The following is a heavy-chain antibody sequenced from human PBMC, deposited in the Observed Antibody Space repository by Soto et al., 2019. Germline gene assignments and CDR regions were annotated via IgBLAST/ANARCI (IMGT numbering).Heavy chain of an antibody. CDR3: ARTKIEQQLVYYYYGMDV. J-gene: IGHJ6*02. CDR2: MNPNSGNT. CDR1: GYTFTSYD. D-gene: IGHD6-13*01. V-gene: IGHV1-8*01. Sequence: QVQLVQSGAEVKKPGASVKVSCKASGYTFTSYDINWVRQATGQGLEWMGWMNPNSGNTGYAQKFQGRVTMTRNTSISTAYMELISLRSEDTAVYYCARTKIEQQLVYYYYGMDVWGQGTTVTVSS.